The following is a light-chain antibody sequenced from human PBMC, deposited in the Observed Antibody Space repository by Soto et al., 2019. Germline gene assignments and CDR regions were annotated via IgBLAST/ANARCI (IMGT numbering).Light chain of an antibody. V-gene: IGLV4-60*02. CDR3: ETWDSNTRL. CDR2: REGSGSY. J-gene: IGLJ2*01. Sequence: QSVLTQSSSASASLGSSVKLTCTLSSGHSSYIIAWHQQQPGKAPRYLMKREGSGSYNKGSGVPDRFSGSSSGADRYLTISDLQYEDYADYYCETWDSNTRLVGGGTKLTVL. CDR1: SGHSSYI.